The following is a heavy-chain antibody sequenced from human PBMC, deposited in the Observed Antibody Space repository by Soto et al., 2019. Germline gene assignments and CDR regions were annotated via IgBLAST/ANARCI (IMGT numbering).Heavy chain of an antibody. V-gene: IGHV3-66*01. J-gene: IGHJ3*02. Sequence: GGSLRLSCAASGFTVSSNYMSWVRQAPGKGLEWVSVIYSGGSTYYADSVKGRFTISRDNSKNTLYLQMNSLRAEVTAVYYCARVTYCYGSGAPAFDIWGQGTMVTVSS. CDR1: GFTVSSNY. CDR2: IYSGGST. CDR3: ARVTYCYGSGAPAFDI. D-gene: IGHD3-10*01.